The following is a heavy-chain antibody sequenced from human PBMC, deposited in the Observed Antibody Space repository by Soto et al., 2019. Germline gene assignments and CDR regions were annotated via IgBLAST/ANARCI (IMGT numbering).Heavy chain of an antibody. CDR3: ARSSVRDWFY. CDR1: GGSFSGYD. Sequence: SETLSRTGAVYGGSFSGYDCTWIRQPTWKGLEWIGDITHSGSTHYKPSLKRRVTISVDTSENQCSLKLNSLNASETAVYYCARSSVRDWFYLGQGTLHTFSS. D-gene: IGHD3-22*01. J-gene: IGHJ4*02. V-gene: IGHV4-34*01. CDR2: ITHSGST.